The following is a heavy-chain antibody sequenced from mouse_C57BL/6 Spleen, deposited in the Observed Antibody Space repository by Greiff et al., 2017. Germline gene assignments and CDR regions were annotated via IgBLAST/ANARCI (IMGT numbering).Heavy chain of an antibody. CDR3: TREQDLRGYYFDY. V-gene: IGHV1-15*01. J-gene: IGHJ2*01. CDR2: IDPETGGT. CDR1: GYTFTDYE. Sequence: VKLQESGAELVRPGASVTLSCKASGYTFTDYEMHWVKQTPVHGLEWIGAIDPETGGTAYNQKFKGKAILTADKSSSTAYMELRSLTSEDSAVYYCTREQDLRGYYFDYWGQGTTLTVSS.